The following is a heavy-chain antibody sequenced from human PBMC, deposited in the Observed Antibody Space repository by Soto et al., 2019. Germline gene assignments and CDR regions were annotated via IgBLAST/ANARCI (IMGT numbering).Heavy chain of an antibody. CDR1: GFTFSSYT. CDR2: ITGSSGHM. CDR3: AKCVGRWNSWFDP. V-gene: IGHV3-23*01. J-gene: IGHJ5*02. Sequence: GGSLRLSCAASGFTFSSYTMTWVRQAPGKGLEWVSSITGSSGHMYYTDSVKGRFTISRDNSKNTLYLQMNSLRAEDTAVYYRAKCVGRWNSWFDPWGQGTLVTVSS. D-gene: IGHD2-15*01.